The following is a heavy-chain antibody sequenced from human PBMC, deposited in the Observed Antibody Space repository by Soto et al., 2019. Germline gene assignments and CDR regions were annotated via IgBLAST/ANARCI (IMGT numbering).Heavy chain of an antibody. CDR3: ARSTKGYVPLKFDY. D-gene: IGHD5-12*01. CDR1: GGSISSGGYY. J-gene: IGHJ4*02. Sequence: QVQLQESGPGLVKPSQTLSLTCTVSGGSISSGGYYWSWIRQHPGKGLEWIGYIYYSGSTYYNPSLKSRVTISVDTSKNQFSLKLCSVTAADTAVYYCARSTKGYVPLKFDYWGQGTLVTISS. V-gene: IGHV4-31*03. CDR2: IYYSGST.